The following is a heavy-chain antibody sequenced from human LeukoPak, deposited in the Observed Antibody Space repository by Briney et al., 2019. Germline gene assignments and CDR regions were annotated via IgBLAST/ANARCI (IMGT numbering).Heavy chain of an antibody. CDR2: IRYDGSNQ. Sequence: GGSLRLSCAASGFTFITFGMHWVRQAPGKGLEWVAFIRYDGSNQYYEDSVKGRFTISRDNSKNKLYLQMSRLRPEDSALYYCVKDDFYDATEAWGRGTLVTVSS. CDR3: VKDDFYDATEA. J-gene: IGHJ5*02. V-gene: IGHV3-30*02. D-gene: IGHD3-22*01. CDR1: GFTFITFG.